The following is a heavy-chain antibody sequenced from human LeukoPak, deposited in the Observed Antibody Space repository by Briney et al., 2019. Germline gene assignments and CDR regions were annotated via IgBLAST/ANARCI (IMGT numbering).Heavy chain of an antibody. Sequence: SETLSLTCTVSGGSISSSSYCWGWIRQPPGKGLEWIGSIYYSGSTYYNPSLKSRVTISVDTSKNQFSLNLSSVTADTAVYYCARVIPGGFDFWGQGTLVTVSS. CDR2: IYYSGST. CDR3: ARVIPGGFDF. CDR1: GGSISSSSYC. V-gene: IGHV4-39*07. J-gene: IGHJ4*02. D-gene: IGHD3-16*01.